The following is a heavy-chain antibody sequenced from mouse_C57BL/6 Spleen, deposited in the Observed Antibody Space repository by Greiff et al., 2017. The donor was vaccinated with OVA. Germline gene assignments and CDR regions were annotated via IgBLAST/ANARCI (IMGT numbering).Heavy chain of an antibody. D-gene: IGHD1-1*01. CDR2: IYPGSGST. J-gene: IGHJ2*01. CDR3: ARSYYGSSYDYFDY. CDR1: GYTFTSYW. Sequence: QVQLQQSGAELVKPGASVKMSCKASGYTFTSYWITWVKQRPGQGLEWIGDIYPGSGSTNYNEKFKSKATLTVDTSSSTAYMQLSSLTSEDSAVYYCARSYYGSSYDYFDYWGQGTTLTFSS. V-gene: IGHV1-55*01.